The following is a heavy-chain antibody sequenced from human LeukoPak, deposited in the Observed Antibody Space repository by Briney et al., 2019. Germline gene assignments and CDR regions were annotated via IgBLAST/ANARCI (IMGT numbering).Heavy chain of an antibody. J-gene: IGHJ4*02. CDR2: TYYRSKWYN. V-gene: IGHV6-1*01. CDR3: ARDLSPQGTGLLWFGELNVFDY. Sequence: SSQTLSLTCAISGDSVSSNSAAWNWIRQSPSRGLEWLGRTYYRSKWYNDYAVSVKSRITINPDTSKNQFSLQLNSVTPEDTAVYYCARDLSPQGTGLLWFGELNVFDYWGQGTLVTVSS. CDR1: GDSVSSNSAA. D-gene: IGHD3-10*01.